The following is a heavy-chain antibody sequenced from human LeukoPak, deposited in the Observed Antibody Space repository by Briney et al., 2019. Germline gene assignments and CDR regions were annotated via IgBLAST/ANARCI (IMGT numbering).Heavy chain of an antibody. CDR1: GGSISSGGYS. CDR2: IYHSGST. V-gene: IGHV4-30-2*01. Sequence: SETLSLTCAVSGGSISSGGYSWSWIRQPPGKGLEWIGYIYHSGSTYYNPSLKSRVTISVDRSKDQFSLKLSSVTAADTAVYYCGRGIFTVRGVLGFDYWGQGTLVTVSS. D-gene: IGHD3-10*01. J-gene: IGHJ4*02. CDR3: GRGIFTVRGVLGFDY.